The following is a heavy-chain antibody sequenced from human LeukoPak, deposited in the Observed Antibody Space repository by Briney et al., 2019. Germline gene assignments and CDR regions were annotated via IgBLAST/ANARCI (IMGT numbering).Heavy chain of an antibody. CDR3: ARYIVATILYAFDI. D-gene: IGHD5-12*01. CDR2: ISAYNGHT. CDR1: GYTFTNYG. J-gene: IGHJ3*02. Sequence: ASVKVSCKASGYTFTNYGISWVRQAPGQGLEWMGWISAYNGHTKYAQKVQGRVTMTRDTSTSTAYMELRSLRSDDTAVYYCARYIVATILYAFDIWGQGTMVTVSS. V-gene: IGHV1-18*01.